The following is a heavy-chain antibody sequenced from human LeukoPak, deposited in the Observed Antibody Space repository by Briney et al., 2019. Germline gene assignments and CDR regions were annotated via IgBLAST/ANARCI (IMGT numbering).Heavy chain of an antibody. CDR3: ARVFSAAGDY. D-gene: IGHD6-13*01. CDR1: EFTFSSYS. J-gene: IGHJ4*02. CDR2: ISSSSSYI. Sequence: GGSLRLSCAASEFTFSSYSMNWVRQAPGKGLEWVSSISSSSSYIYYADSVKGRFTISRDNAKNSLYLQMNSLRAEDTAVYYCARVFSAAGDYWGQGTLVTVSS. V-gene: IGHV3-21*01.